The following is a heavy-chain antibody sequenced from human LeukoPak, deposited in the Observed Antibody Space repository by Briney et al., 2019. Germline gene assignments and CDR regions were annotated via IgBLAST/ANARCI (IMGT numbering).Heavy chain of an antibody. CDR3: ARSNGYSYGTRFDY. CDR1: GFTFSTYA. D-gene: IGHD5-18*01. CDR2: VSESGGST. V-gene: IGHV3-23*01. Sequence: GESLRLSCVASGFTFSTYAMGWVRQVPGKGLEWVSSVSESGGSTYYADSVKGRFTISRDNSKDTLSLQMNSLRAEDTAVYYCARSNGYSYGTRFDYWGQGTLVTVSS. J-gene: IGHJ4*02.